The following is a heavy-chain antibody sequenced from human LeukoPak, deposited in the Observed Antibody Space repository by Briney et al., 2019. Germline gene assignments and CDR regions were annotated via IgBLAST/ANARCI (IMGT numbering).Heavy chain of an antibody. Sequence: PSETLSLTCTVSGGSISSSSYYWGWIRQPPGKGLEWIGSIYYSGGTYYNPSLKSRVTISVDTSKNQFSLKLSSVTAADTAAYYCARDQGGSRYRYFDLWGRGTLVTVSS. J-gene: IGHJ2*01. V-gene: IGHV4-39*07. CDR1: GGSISSSSYY. D-gene: IGHD1-26*01. CDR2: IYYSGGT. CDR3: ARDQGGSRYRYFDL.